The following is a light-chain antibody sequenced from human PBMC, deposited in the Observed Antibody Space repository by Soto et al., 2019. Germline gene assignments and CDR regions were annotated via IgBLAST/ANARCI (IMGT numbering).Light chain of an antibody. Sequence: DIQMTQSPSTLSASVGDRVTITCLASQSISTWLAWYQQKPGKAPKLLIYKASSLEGGVPSRFSGSGSGTEFTLTISSLQPDDFATYYCQQYLNRWTFGQGTKVEIK. V-gene: IGKV1-5*03. J-gene: IGKJ1*01. CDR3: QQYLNRWT. CDR2: KAS. CDR1: QSISTW.